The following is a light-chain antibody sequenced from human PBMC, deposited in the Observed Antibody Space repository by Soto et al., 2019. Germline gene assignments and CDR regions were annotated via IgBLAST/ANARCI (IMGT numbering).Light chain of an antibody. Sequence: DFVMTQSPLSLPVTPGEPASISCRSSQSLQHSNGYNYLDWYLQKPGQSPQLLIYLGSNRASGVPDRFSGSGSGTDFTLTISSLQAEDLAVYYCQQYYSTLRTFGQGTKVDIK. CDR1: QSLQHSNGYNY. J-gene: IGKJ1*01. CDR2: LGS. CDR3: QQYYSTLRT. V-gene: IGKV2-28*01.